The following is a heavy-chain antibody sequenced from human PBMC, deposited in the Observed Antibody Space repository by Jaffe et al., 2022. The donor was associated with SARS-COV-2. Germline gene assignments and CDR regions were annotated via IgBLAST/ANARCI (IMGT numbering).Heavy chain of an antibody. J-gene: IGHJ3*02. CDR3: ARAPRSTSRGGAFDI. D-gene: IGHD2-2*01. Sequence: QVQLQESGPGLVKPSETLSLTCTVSGGSISSYYWSWIRQPPGKGLEWIGYIYYSGSTNYNPSLKSRVTISVDTSKNQFSLKLSSVTAADTAVYYCARAPRSTSRGGAFDIWGQGTMVTVSS. CDR2: IYYSGST. CDR1: GGSISSYY. V-gene: IGHV4-59*01.